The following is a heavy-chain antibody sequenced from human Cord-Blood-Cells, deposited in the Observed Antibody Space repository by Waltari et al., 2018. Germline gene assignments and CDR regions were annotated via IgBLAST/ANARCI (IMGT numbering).Heavy chain of an antibody. CDR3: ARLRYFDWLFDY. CDR2: IYSSGST. D-gene: IGHD3-9*01. CDR1: GGSISSSSYY. Sequence: QLQLQESGPGLVKPSETLSLTCTVSGGSISSSSYYWGWIRQPPGKGLEWVGGIYSSGSTYYNPSLKSRVTISVDTSKNQFSLKLSSVTAADTAVYYCARLRYFDWLFDYWGQGTLVTVSS. J-gene: IGHJ4*02. V-gene: IGHV4-39*01.